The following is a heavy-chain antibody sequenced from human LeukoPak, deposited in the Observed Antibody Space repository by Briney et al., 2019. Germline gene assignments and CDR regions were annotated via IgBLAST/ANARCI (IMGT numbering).Heavy chain of an antibody. CDR3: AKDSLRDYGAYGTCDY. CDR1: GYTFTAYY. J-gene: IGHJ4*02. V-gene: IGHV1-2*02. Sequence: ASVKVSCKASGYTFTAYYINWVRQAPGQGLEWVGWTNPNNGGTNYAQNFQGRVTMTRDTSIDTAYMELSRLTSGDTAVYYCAKDSLRDYGAYGTCDYWGQGTLVAVSS. D-gene: IGHD4-17*01. CDR2: TNPNNGGT.